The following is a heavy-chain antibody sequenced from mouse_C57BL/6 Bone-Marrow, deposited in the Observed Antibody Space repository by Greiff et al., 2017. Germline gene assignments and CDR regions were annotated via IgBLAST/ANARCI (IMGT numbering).Heavy chain of an antibody. Sequence: EVQLQQSGAGLVRPSASVTLSCTASGFNIKDDYMPRVQQRPEQGLEWFGWIAPENGGTAYASKFPGQAPITATTSSNTTFLQLSSLTSEDTAVYYCTQIIGGFDYWGQGTTGTVSS. CDR3: TQIIGGFDY. CDR2: IAPENGGT. CDR1: GFNIKDDY. J-gene: IGHJ2*01. D-gene: IGHD2-4*01. V-gene: IGHV14-4*01.